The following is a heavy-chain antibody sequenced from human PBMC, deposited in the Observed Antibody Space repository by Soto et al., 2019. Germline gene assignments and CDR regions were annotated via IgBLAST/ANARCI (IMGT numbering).Heavy chain of an antibody. V-gene: IGHV4-39*01. Sequence: QLQLQQSGPGLVKPSETLSLTCTVSGGSISSSSYYWGWLRKPPGKGLEWSGSIYYSGSTYYNPCLKSRVTISVDTSKNQFSRKLSSVTAADTAVYYCARQVGCSSGYGIRTEFDYWGQGTLVTVSS. CDR1: GGSISSSSYY. CDR3: ARQVGCSSGYGIRTEFDY. D-gene: IGHD5-18*01. J-gene: IGHJ4*02. CDR2: IYYSGST.